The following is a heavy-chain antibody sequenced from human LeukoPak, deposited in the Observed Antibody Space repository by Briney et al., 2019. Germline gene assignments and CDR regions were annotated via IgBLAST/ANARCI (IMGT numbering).Heavy chain of an antibody. CDR2: ISYDGSNK. Sequence: GGSLRLSCAASGFTLSSYGMHWVRQAPGKGLEWVAVISYDGSNKYYADSVKGRFTISRDNSKNTLYLQMNSLRAEDTAVYYCARADFGWYLDYWGQGTLVTVSS. D-gene: IGHD3-9*01. CDR1: GFTLSSYG. V-gene: IGHV3-30*19. J-gene: IGHJ4*02. CDR3: ARADFGWYLDY.